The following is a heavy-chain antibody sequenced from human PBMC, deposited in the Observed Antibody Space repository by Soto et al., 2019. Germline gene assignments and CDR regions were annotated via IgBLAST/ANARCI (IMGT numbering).Heavy chain of an antibody. J-gene: IGHJ6*02. V-gene: IGHV5-51*01. CDR3: ASHFPQLTGYYGMDV. Sequence: GESLKVSCKGSGYSFSTYWIGWVRQMPGKGLEWMGIIYPDDSDSRYSPSFEGQVTISADKSISTAYLQWSSLKASDTAMYYCASHFPQLTGYYGMDVWGQGTTVTVSS. CDR1: GYSFSTYW. D-gene: IGHD3-9*01. CDR2: IYPDDSDS.